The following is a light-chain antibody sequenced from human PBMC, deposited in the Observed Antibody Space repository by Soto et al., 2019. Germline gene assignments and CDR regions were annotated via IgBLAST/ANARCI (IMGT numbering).Light chain of an antibody. J-gene: IGLJ1*01. CDR3: CSYAGSYV. Sequence: QSALTQPASVSGSPGQSITISCTGTSSDVGNYNLVSWYQQHPGKAPKLIIYEGSKRPSGVSNRFSGSKSGNTASLTISGLQAEDEADYYCCSYAGSYVFGTGTKVTVL. CDR2: EGS. CDR1: SSDVGNYNL. V-gene: IGLV2-23*01.